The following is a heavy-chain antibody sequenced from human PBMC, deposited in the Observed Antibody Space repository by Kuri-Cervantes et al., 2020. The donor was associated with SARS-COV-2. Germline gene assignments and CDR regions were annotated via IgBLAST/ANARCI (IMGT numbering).Heavy chain of an antibody. CDR3: ARHYAFDRFHK. CDR1: GGSTSSNSYY. V-gene: IGHV4-39*01. J-gene: IGHJ4*02. CDR2: VYYTGST. Sequence: GSLRLSCTVSGGSTSSNSYYWGWVRQPPGKGLEWIANVYYTGSTYYNPSLKSRVTISVDTSKNQFSLKLSSVTAADTAIYYCARHYAFDRFHKWGQGTQVTVSS. D-gene: IGHD3-9*01.